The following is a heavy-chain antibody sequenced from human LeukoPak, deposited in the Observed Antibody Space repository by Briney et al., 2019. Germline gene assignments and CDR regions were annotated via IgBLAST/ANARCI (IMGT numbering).Heavy chain of an antibody. CDR1: GFTFSTYA. J-gene: IGHJ5*02. V-gene: IGHV3-23*01. D-gene: IGHD2-15*01. Sequence: GGSLRLSCAASGFTFSTYAMSWVRQAPGKGLEWVSGISGSDRSTYYADVVKGRFTMSRDNVKNTLYLQMNSLRVEDTAVYYCARDPRNVGLAPWGQGTLVTVSS. CDR2: ISGSDRST. CDR3: ARDPRNVGLAP.